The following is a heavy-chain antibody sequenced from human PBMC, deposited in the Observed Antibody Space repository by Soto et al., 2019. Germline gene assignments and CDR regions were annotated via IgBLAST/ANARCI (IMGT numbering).Heavy chain of an antibody. Sequence: GGSLRLSCAASGFTFSSYAMSWVRLAPGKGLEWVSGISWNSGRIGYADSVKGRFTISRDNAKNSLYLQMNSLRPEDTALYYCTKARLWGGDGYNSYYYNAMDVWGQGTTVTVSS. J-gene: IGHJ6*02. D-gene: IGHD3-16*01. V-gene: IGHV3-9*01. CDR2: ISWNSGRI. CDR3: TKARLWGGDGYNSYYYNAMDV. CDR1: GFTFSSYA.